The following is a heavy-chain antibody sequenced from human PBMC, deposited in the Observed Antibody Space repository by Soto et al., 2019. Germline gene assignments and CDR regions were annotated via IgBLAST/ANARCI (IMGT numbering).Heavy chain of an antibody. Sequence: ASVKVSCKASGYTFTSYAMHWVRQAPGQRLEWMGWINAGNGNTKYSQKYQGRVTITRDTSASTVYMELSSLRSEDTAVYYCVRDDSGFSGSHYIDYFNYWGQGALVTVSS. V-gene: IGHV1-3*01. CDR3: VRDDSGFSGSHYIDYFNY. D-gene: IGHD1-26*01. CDR1: GYTFTSYA. J-gene: IGHJ4*02. CDR2: INAGNGNT.